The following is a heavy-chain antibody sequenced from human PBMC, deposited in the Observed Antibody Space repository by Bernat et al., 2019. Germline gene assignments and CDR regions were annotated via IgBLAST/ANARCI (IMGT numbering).Heavy chain of an antibody. V-gene: IGHV3-30-3*01. CDR1: GFTFSSYA. CDR3: ARGPPQYCSGDGCYLGLDY. J-gene: IGHJ4*02. Sequence: QVQLVESGGGVVQPGRSLRLSCAASGFTFSSYAMHWVRQAPGKGLEWVAVISFDGNNKYYADSVKGRFTISRDNSKSTRFLQMNSLRAEDTAVYYCARGPPQYCSGDGCYLGLDYWGQGTLVTVSS. CDR2: ISFDGNNK. D-gene: IGHD2-15*01.